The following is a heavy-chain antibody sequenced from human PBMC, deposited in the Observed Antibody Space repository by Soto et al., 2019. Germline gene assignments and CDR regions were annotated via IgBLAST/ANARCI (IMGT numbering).Heavy chain of an antibody. CDR2: IYYSGST. V-gene: IGHV4-39*01. Sequence: ETLSLTCAVSGGSISSSNYYWGWIRQPPGKGLEWIGSIYYSGSTSYNSSLKSRVTISVDTSKNQFSLRLSSVTAADTAVYYCASPTLGAFDIWGQGTMVTVSS. D-gene: IGHD3-16*01. CDR3: ASPTLGAFDI. J-gene: IGHJ3*02. CDR1: GGSISSSNYY.